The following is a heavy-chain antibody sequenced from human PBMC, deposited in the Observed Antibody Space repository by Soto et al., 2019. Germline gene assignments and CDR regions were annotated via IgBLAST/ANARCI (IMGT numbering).Heavy chain of an antibody. CDR3: QLRSVHFDDGGFPSFYYGLDV. D-gene: IGHD2-15*01. Sequence: VQLVQSGAEVKKPGSSVKVSCEASGGNFNNYTISWVRQAPGHGLEWMGGFIPLFFTASYSQTFQGRVTITADRSTSSVYMELSSLRYGDPGVYYCQLRSVHFDDGGFPSFYYGLDVWGQGTTVTVS. V-gene: IGHV1-69*06. J-gene: IGHJ6*02. CDR1: GGNFNNYT. CDR2: FIPLFFTA.